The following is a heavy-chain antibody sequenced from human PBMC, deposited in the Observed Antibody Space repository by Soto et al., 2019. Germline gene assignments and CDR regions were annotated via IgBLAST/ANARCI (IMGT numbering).Heavy chain of an antibody. CDR1: GGSISSYY. D-gene: IGHD6-13*01. V-gene: IGHV4-59*01. CDR3: ALAAAATGLYDY. J-gene: IGHJ4*02. Sequence: QVQLQESGPGLVKPSETLSHTCTVSGGSISSYYWSWIPQPPGKGLERIGYIYYSGSTNYNPSLKGRVTISVDTSKYQFSLKLSSVTAADTAVYYCALAAAATGLYDYWGQGTLVTVSS. CDR2: IYYSGST.